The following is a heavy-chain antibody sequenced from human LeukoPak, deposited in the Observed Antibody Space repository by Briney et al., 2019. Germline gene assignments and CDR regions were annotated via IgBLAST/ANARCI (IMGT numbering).Heavy chain of an antibody. CDR1: GFTFGDYA. Sequence: GGSLRLSCTTSGFTFGDYAMSWVRQAPGKGLEWVAVISYGGTNKYYADSVKGRFTISRDNSKNTLFLQMKSLRAEDTAVYYCARDRSGYANDAFDFWGQGTMVTVSS. V-gene: IGHV3-30-3*01. D-gene: IGHD3-3*01. CDR3: ARDRSGYANDAFDF. J-gene: IGHJ3*01. CDR2: ISYGGTNK.